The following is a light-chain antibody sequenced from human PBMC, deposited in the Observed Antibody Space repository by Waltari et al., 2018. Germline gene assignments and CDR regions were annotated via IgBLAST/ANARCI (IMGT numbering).Light chain of an antibody. CDR2: KAS. CDR1: QSVKNN. CDR3: QEYDSLPVT. V-gene: IGKV1-5*03. J-gene: IGKJ4*01. Sequence: DIQMTQSPSSLSASVGDRVTNTCRASQSVKNNLAWYQQAPGKAPKVLIHKASRLESGAPSRFSGSGYGTEFTLTISSLQPDDFATYYCQEYDSLPVTFGGGTKVEI.